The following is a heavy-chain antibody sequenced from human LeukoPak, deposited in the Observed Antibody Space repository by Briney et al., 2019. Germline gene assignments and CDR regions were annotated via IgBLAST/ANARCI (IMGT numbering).Heavy chain of an antibody. CDR2: IYSGGST. V-gene: IGHV3-66*01. CDR1: GFTVSSNY. CDR3: AREGVVDYVWGSYRWPGGVY. J-gene: IGHJ4*02. Sequence: PGGSLRLSCAASGFTVSSNYMSWVRQAPGKGLEWVSVIYSGGSTYYADSVKGRFTISRDNSKNTLYLQMNSLRAEDTAVYYCAREGVVDYVWGSYRWPGGVYWGQGTLVTVSS. D-gene: IGHD3-16*02.